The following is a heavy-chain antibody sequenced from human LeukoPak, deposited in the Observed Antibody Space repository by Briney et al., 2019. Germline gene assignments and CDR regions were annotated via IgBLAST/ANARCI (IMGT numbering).Heavy chain of an antibody. CDR1: GYTFTSYF. D-gene: IGHD3-3*01. CDR3: ARTDFWSGFHRGYFDS. CDR2: IDPRGGTT. Sequence: ASVKVSCKASGYTFTSYFLHWVRQAPGQGLEWMGIIDPRGGTTRYAQKLQGRVAMTRDTSTSTVYMEMSSLRAEDTAVYYCARTDFWSGFHRGYFDSWGLGTLVTVSS. J-gene: IGHJ4*02. V-gene: IGHV1-46*01.